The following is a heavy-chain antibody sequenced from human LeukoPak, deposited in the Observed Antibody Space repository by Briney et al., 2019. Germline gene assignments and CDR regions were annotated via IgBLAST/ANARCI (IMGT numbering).Heavy chain of an antibody. CDR2: ISAYNGNT. J-gene: IGHJ4*02. V-gene: IGHV1-18*01. CDR3: ARDPGEQQLALFDY. CDR1: GYTFTSYG. Sequence: ASVKVSCKASGYTFTSYGISWARQAPGQGLEWMGWISAYNGNTNYAQKLQGRVTMTTDTSTSTAYMELRSLRSDDTAVYYCARDPGEQQLALFDYWGQGTLVTVSS. D-gene: IGHD6-13*01.